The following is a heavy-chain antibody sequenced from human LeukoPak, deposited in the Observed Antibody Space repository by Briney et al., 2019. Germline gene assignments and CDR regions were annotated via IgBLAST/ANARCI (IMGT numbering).Heavy chain of an antibody. V-gene: IGHV4-31*11. J-gene: IGHJ4*02. CDR2: IYYSGST. Sequence: SETLSLTCAVYGGSFSGYYWSWIRQHPGKGLEWIGYIYYSGSTYYNPSLKSRVTISVDTSKNQFSLKLSSVTAADTAVYYCAREDTAMVAFDYWGQGTLVTVSS. D-gene: IGHD5-18*01. CDR3: AREDTAMVAFDY. CDR1: GGSFSGYY.